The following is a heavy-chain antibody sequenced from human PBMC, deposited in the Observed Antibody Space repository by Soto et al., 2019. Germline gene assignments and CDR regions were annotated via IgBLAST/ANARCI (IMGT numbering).Heavy chain of an antibody. CDR1: GDSVSSNSAA. CDR2: TYYRSKWYN. J-gene: IGHJ5*02. Sequence: QVQLQQSGPGLVKPSQTLSLTCAISGDSVSSNSAAWNWIRQSPSRGLEWLGRTYYRSKWYNDYAVSVKSRITINPDTSKNQFSLQLNSVTPEDTAVYYCARGVRGSGWLDGYYNWFDPWGQGTLVTVSS. CDR3: ARGVRGSGWLDGYYNWFDP. V-gene: IGHV6-1*01. D-gene: IGHD6-19*01.